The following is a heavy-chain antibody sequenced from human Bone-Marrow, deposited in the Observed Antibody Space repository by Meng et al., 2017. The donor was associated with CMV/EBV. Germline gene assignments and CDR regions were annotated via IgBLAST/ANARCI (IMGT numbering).Heavy chain of an antibody. Sequence: YTFTSYGISWVRQAPGQGLEWMGWINPNSGGTNYAQKFQGRVTMTRDTSISTAYMELSRLRSDDTAVYYCARDKTTIFGVVNNWFDPWGQGTLVTVSS. CDR2: INPNSGGT. J-gene: IGHJ5*02. V-gene: IGHV1-2*02. CDR1: YTFTSYG. CDR3: ARDKTTIFGVVNNWFDP. D-gene: IGHD3-3*01.